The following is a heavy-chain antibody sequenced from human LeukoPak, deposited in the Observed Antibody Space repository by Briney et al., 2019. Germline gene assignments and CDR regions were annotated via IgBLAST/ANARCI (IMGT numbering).Heavy chain of an antibody. D-gene: IGHD6-19*01. V-gene: IGHV3-11*06. CDR1: GFTFSDYY. J-gene: IGHJ4*02. CDR2: ISSSSSYT. CDR3: ARAQTSSAVAGNYYFDY. Sequence: GGSLRLSCAASGFTFSDYYMSWIRQAPGKGLEGVSYISSSSSYTNYADSVKGRFTISRDNAKNSLYLQMNSLRAEDTAVYYCARAQTSSAVAGNYYFDYWGQGTLVTVSS.